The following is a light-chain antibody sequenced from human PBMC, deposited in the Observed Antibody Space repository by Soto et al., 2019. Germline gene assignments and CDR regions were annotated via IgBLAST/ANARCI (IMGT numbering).Light chain of an antibody. V-gene: IGLV1-40*01. J-gene: IGLJ1*01. CDR3: QSYDSSLSGSYV. Sequence: QSVLTQPPSVSGAPGQRVTISCTGSSSNIGAGYDVHWYQHLPGTAPKLLIYGNNNRPSRVPDRFSGSKSGTSASLAITGLQSEDEADYYCQSYDSSLSGSYVFGTGTKVTVL. CDR1: SSNIGAGYD. CDR2: GNN.